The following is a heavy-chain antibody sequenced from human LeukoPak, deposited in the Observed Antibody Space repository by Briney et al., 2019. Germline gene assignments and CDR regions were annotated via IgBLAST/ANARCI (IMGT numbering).Heavy chain of an antibody. Sequence: GGSLRFSCAASGFTFSDYYMSWIRQAPGKGLEWVSYISSSSSYTNYADSVKGRFTISRDNAKNSLYLQMNSLRAEDTAVYYCARDIAAAGKDYWGQGTLVTVSS. CDR3: ARDIAAAGKDY. D-gene: IGHD6-13*01. V-gene: IGHV3-11*06. CDR2: ISSSSSYT. CDR1: GFTFSDYY. J-gene: IGHJ4*02.